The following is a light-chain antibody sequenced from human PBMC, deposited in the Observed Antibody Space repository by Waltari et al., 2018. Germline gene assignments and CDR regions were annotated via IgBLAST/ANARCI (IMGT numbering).Light chain of an antibody. J-gene: IGKJ5*01. CDR1: HDISNS. CDR2: EAS. Sequence: DIQMTQSPSSLSASVGDRVTITCQASHDISNSLNWYQQKPGKAPKLLIYEASNLERGVPSRFKGGGSGTDFILTISSLQPEDIATYYCQQYENFPITFGQGTRLDLK. V-gene: IGKV1-33*01. CDR3: QQYENFPIT.